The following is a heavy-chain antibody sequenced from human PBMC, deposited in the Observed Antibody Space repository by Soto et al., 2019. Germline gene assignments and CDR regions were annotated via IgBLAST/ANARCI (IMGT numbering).Heavy chain of an antibody. CDR1: GGSISSGDYY. CDR2: IYYSGST. CDR3: ARXWNYDFWSGYYPPWFDP. Sequence: SETLSLTCTVSGGSISSGDYYWSWIRKPPGRGLEWIGYIYYSGSTYYNPSLKSRVTISVDTSKNQFSLKLSSVTAADTAVYYCARXWNYDFWSGYYPPWFDPWGQGTLVTVSS. V-gene: IGHV4-30-4*01. J-gene: IGHJ5*02. D-gene: IGHD3-3*01.